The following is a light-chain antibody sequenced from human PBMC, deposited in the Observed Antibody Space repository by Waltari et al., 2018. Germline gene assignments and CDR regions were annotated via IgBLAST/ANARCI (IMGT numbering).Light chain of an antibody. CDR2: GAS. Sequence: ELVLTQSPGTLSLSPGDRATLSCRASQSVSGSYLAWYQQKPGQAPRLLIYGASYRATGIPDRFSCSGSGTDFTLTISRLEPEDFAVFYCQQYGSSPATFGQGTRLEIK. V-gene: IGKV3-20*01. CDR3: QQYGSSPAT. J-gene: IGKJ5*01. CDR1: QSVSGSY.